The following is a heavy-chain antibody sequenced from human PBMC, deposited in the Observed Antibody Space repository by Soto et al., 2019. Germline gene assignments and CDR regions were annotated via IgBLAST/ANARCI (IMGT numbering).Heavy chain of an antibody. Sequence: EVQLVESGGGLVQPGGSLRLSYASGFEFSAYWMTWVRQAPGKGLEWVAHIKKDGSEKKYVDSVKGRFTISRDNARNSVHLQMKSLRAEDTAFYYCARGRYVSGDYPKFIDHWGQGTLVTVSS. CDR2: IKKDGSEK. CDR3: ARGRYVSGDYPKFIDH. V-gene: IGHV3-7*04. D-gene: IGHD6-25*01. CDR1: GFEFSAYW. J-gene: IGHJ4*01.